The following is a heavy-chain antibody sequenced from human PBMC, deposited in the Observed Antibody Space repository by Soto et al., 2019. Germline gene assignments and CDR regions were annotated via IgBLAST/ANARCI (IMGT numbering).Heavy chain of an antibody. CDR3: ATLMVAAYDSFYI. V-gene: IGHV4-61*01. J-gene: IGHJ3*02. Sequence: SETLSLTCTVSGDSVSSGSYYWSWIRQPPGKGLERIGYIYYSGSTDYNPSLKSRVTISVDTSKNQFSLKLSSVTAADTAVYYCATLMVAAYDSFYIWGQGTMVTVSS. D-gene: IGHD2-15*01. CDR2: IYYSGST. CDR1: GDSVSSGSYY.